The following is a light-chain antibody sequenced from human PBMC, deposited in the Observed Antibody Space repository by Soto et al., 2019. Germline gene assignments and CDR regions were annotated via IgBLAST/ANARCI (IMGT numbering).Light chain of an antibody. CDR1: QSVSSN. CDR2: DAS. J-gene: IGKJ4*01. CDR3: QQRSNWPT. Sequence: EIVMTQSPVTLSMSPGERATLSCRAGQSVSSNLAWYQQKPGQAPRLLIYDASNRATGIPARFSGSGSGTDFTLTISSLEPEDFAVYYCQQRSNWPTFGGGTKVDIK. V-gene: IGKV3-11*01.